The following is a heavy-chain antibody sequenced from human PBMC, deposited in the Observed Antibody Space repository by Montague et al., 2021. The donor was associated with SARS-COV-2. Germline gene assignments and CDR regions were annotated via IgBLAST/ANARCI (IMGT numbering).Heavy chain of an antibody. D-gene: IGHD5-12*01. J-gene: IGHJ4*02. V-gene: IGHV4-61*02. Sequence: TNGTTDYSFSLKSRVTISVDTSNNQFSLKRTSVTSADTAVYYCARAHSGSWAELDNWGQG. CDR2: TNGTT. CDR3: ARAHSGSWAELDN.